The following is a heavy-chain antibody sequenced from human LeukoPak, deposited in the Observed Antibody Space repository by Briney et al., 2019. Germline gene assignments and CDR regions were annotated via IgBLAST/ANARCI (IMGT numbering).Heavy chain of an antibody. CDR3: ARDRDYDFWSGSYYYGMDV. D-gene: IGHD3-3*01. CDR1: GGSISSGGYF. CDR2: IYYSGST. V-gene: IGHV4-31*03. Sequence: PSETLSLTCTVSGGSISSGGYFWSWIRQHPGKGLEWIGYIYYSGSTYYNPSLKSRVTISVDTSKNQVSLKLSSVTAADTAVYYCARDRDYDFWSGSYYYGMDVWGQGTTVTVSS. J-gene: IGHJ6*02.